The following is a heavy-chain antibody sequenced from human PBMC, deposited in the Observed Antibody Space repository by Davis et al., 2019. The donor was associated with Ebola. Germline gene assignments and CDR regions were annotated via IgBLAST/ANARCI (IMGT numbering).Heavy chain of an antibody. CDR3: ARAGFGSTWFDC. D-gene: IGHD6-13*01. CDR1: GFTFRSYD. J-gene: IGHJ5*01. CDR2: IGAAGDT. V-gene: IGHV3-13*01. Sequence: GESLKISCAASGFTFRSYDMHWVRQATGKGLEWVSAIGAAGDTYYPVSVKGRFTISRENAKNSLYLQMNSLRAADTAVYYCARAGFGSTWFDCWGQGILVTVSS.